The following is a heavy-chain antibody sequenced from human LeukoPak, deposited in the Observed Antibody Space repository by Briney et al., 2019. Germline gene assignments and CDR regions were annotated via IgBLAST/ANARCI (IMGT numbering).Heavy chain of an antibody. V-gene: IGHV1-69*13. CDR2: IIPIFGTA. CDR3: ARARDIVVVPAAIAPNYYYYYMDV. J-gene: IGHJ6*03. D-gene: IGHD2-2*02. CDR1: GGTFSSYA. Sequence: SVKVSCKASGGTFSSYAISWVRQAPGQGLEWMGGIIPIFGTANYAQKFQGRVTITADESTSTAYMELSSLRSEDTAVYYCARARDIVVVPAAIAPNYYYYYMDVWGKGTTVTVSS.